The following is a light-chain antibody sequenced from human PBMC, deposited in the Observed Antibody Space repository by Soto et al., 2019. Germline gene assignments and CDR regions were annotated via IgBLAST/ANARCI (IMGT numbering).Light chain of an antibody. V-gene: IGKV1-39*01. J-gene: IGKJ5*01. Sequence: DIQMTQSPSSLSASVGDRVTITCRASQSISSYLNWYQQKPGKAPKLLIYAASSLQSGVPSRFSGSGSGTYFTLTISSLQPEDFATYYCQQSYSTPRVTFGQGTRLEIK. CDR2: AAS. CDR3: QQSYSTPRVT. CDR1: QSISSY.